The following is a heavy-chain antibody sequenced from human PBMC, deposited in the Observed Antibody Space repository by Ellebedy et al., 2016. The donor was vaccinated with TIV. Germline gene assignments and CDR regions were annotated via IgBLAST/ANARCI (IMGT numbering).Heavy chain of an antibody. V-gene: IGHV4-34*01. J-gene: IGHJ3*02. CDR2: INHSGST. D-gene: IGHD1-26*01. CDR1: GGSFSGYY. CDR3: ARDIPYSGSYLTDDAFDI. Sequence: SETLSLTXAVYGGSFSGYYWSWIRQPPGKGLEWIGEINHSGSTNYNPSLKSRVTISVDTSKNQFSLKLSSVTAADTAVYYCARDIPYSGSYLTDDAFDIWGQGTMVTVSS.